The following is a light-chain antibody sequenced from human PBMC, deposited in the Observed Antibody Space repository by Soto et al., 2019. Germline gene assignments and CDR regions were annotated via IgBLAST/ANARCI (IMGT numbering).Light chain of an antibody. CDR3: QQYYSYPRT. V-gene: IGKV1-8*01. CDR1: QGISSY. CDR2: AAS. J-gene: IGKJ1*01. Sequence: AIRMTDAPSSFSASTLYRVTITFLASQGISSYLAWYQQKPGKAPKLLIYAASTLQSGVPSRFSGSGSGTDFTLTISCLQSEDFATYYCQQYYSYPRTFGQGTKVDIK.